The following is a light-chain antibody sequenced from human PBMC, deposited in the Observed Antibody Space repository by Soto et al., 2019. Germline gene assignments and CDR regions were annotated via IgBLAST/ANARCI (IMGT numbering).Light chain of an antibody. CDR3: SSYGGYNNVV. CDR2: EVN. CDR1: SSDVGGYNY. Sequence: QSALTQPPSASGSPGQSVTISCTGTSSDVGGYNYVSWFQQHPGKAPKLIIHEVNQRPSGVPDRFSGSKSGNTAFLTVSGLQAEDEGTYYCSSYGGYNNVVFGTGTNVTVL. V-gene: IGLV2-8*01. J-gene: IGLJ1*01.